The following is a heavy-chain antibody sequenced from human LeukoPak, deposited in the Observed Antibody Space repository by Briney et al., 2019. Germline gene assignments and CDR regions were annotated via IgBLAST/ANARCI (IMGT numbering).Heavy chain of an antibody. CDR3: ARYEVGGFDSWFDP. V-gene: IGHV4-59*08. D-gene: IGHD3-9*01. J-gene: IGHJ5*02. Sequence: SETLSLTCTVSGGSISSYYWSWIRQPPGKGLEWIGYIYYSESTNYNPSLKSRVTISVDTSKNQFSLKLSSVTAADTAVYYCARYEVGGFDSWFDPWGQGTLVTVPS. CDR2: IYYSEST. CDR1: GGSISSYY.